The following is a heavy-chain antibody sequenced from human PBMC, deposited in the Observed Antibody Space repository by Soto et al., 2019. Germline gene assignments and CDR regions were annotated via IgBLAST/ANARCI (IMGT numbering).Heavy chain of an antibody. V-gene: IGHV4-59*01. D-gene: IGHD5-18*01. CDR2: IYYNGRS. Sequence: SETLSLTWSISGCSISSYYWSWXRQPPGRGLEWIGYIYYNGRSTDNTSLNSRVTISVDTYKNQFSLKLSFVNAADTAVYYCARLLRGYSDGYFDYWGQGTLVTSPQ. CDR1: GCSISSYY. J-gene: IGHJ4*02. CDR3: ARLLRGYSDGYFDY.